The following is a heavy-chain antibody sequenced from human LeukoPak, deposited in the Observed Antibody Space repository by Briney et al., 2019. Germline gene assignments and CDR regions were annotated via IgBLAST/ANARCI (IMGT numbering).Heavy chain of an antibody. J-gene: IGHJ4*02. V-gene: IGHV3-30-3*01. CDR3: AKDRVTMVRGVYDY. CDR2: ISHDGSNK. CDR1: GFTFSSYA. Sequence: GGSLRLSGAASGFTFSSYAIHWVRQAPGKGLEWVAVISHDGSNKYYADSVKGRFTISRDNAKNSLYLQMNSLRAEDTAVYYCAKDRVTMVRGVYDYWGQGTLVTVSS. D-gene: IGHD3-10*01.